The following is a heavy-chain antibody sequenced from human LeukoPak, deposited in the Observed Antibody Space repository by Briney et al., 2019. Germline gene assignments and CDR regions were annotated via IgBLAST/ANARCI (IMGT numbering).Heavy chain of an antibody. J-gene: IGHJ4*02. CDR1: GGSISSYY. D-gene: IGHD5-12*01. V-gene: IGHV4-59*01. Sequence: SETLSLTCTVSGGSISSYYWSWIRQPPVKGLEWIGYIYYSGSTNYNPSLKSRVTISVDTSKNQFSLKLSSVTAADTAVYYCARGRRGYSGYDPFDYWGQGTLVTVSS. CDR3: ARGRRGYSGYDPFDY. CDR2: IYYSGST.